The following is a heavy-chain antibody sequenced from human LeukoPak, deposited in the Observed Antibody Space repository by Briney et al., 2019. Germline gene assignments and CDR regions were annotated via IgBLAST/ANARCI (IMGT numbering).Heavy chain of an antibody. CDR2: IDPGDSDT. V-gene: IGHV5-51*01. D-gene: IGHD3-16*02. Sequence: GESLKISCKGSGYSFTSYWIGWVRQMPGRGLEWMGIIDPGDSDTNYSPSFQGHVTISADKSISNAYLQWSSLKASDTAMYYCARVIHLGELSLYDYWGQGTLVTASS. J-gene: IGHJ4*02. CDR3: ARVIHLGELSLYDY. CDR1: GYSFTSYW.